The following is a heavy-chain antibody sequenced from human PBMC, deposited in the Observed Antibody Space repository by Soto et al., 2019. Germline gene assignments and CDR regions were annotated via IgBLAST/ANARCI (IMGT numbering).Heavy chain of an antibody. CDR3: ARGNVVPLDY. CDR2: IYHSGST. D-gene: IGHD2-21*01. Sequence: LSLTCAVSGGSISSGGYSWSWVRQPPGKGLEWIGEIYHSGSTNYNPSLKSRVTISVDRSKNQFSLKLSSVTAADTAVYYCARGNVVPLDYWGQGTLVTVSS. J-gene: IGHJ4*02. CDR1: GGSISSGGYS. V-gene: IGHV4-30-2*01.